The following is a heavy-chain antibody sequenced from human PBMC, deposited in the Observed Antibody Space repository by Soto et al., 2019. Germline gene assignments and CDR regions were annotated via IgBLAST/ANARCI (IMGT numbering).Heavy chain of an antibody. V-gene: IGHV1-46*01. CDR1: GYTFTSYY. D-gene: IGHD3-22*01. Sequence: QVQLVQSGAEVKKPGASVKVSCKASGYTFTSYYMHWVRQAPGQGLEWMGIINPSGGSTSYAQKFQGRVTMTRDTSTSTVYMELSSLRSEDTAVYYCARGASDYYDSSGYYYDEYFQHWGQGTLVTVSS. J-gene: IGHJ1*01. CDR3: ARGASDYYDSSGYYYDEYFQH. CDR2: INPSGGST.